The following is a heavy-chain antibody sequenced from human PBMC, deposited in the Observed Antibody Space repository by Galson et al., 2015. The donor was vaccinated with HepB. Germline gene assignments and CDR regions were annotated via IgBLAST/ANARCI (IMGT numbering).Heavy chain of an antibody. CDR1: GFTFSDYY. V-gene: IGHV3-11*01. CDR3: ARDAARLDY. D-gene: IGHD6-6*01. CDR2: ISSSGSTI. J-gene: IGHJ4*02. Sequence: LRLSCAASGFTFSDYYMSWIRQAPGKGLEWVSYISSSGSTIYYADSVKGRFTIYRDNVKNSLYLQMNSLRAEDTAGYYCARDAARLDYWGQGTLVTVSS.